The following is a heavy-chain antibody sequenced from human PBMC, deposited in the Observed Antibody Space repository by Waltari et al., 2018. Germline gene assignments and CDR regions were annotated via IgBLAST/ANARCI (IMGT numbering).Heavy chain of an antibody. CDR1: GGTFSSYD. V-gene: IGHV1-69*05. Sequence: DQLVQSAGAVQKPGSSVLFPCKASGGTFSSYDICWLRQVPDPGSEWMGWISPIFGTANYEQKFQGRVTITTDESTSTAYLELSSLRSEDTAVYYCARGAETGLSGSYAIWGQRTMVTVSS. D-gene: IGHD1-26*01. CDR3: ARGAETGLSGSYAI. J-gene: IGHJ3*02. CDR2: ISPIFGTA.